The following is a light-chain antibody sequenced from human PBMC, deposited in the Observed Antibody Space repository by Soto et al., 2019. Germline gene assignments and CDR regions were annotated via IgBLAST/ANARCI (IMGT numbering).Light chain of an antibody. CDR3: QHYVGLPLT. V-gene: IGKV3-20*01. Sequence: EIVLTQSPDTLSLSPGEGATLSCRASQSVNNNYLAWYQQKPGRAPRLLIYGASRRATDIPDRFSGSGSGPDFTLTILRLEPEDFAVYYWQHYVGLPLTFGGGTKVEIK. CDR1: QSVNNNY. J-gene: IGKJ4*01. CDR2: GAS.